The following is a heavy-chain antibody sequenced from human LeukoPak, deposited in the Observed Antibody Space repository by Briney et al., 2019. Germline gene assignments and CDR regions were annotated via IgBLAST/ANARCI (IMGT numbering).Heavy chain of an antibody. CDR2: IYYSGST. CDR3: ARGLQGELLPFFHY. CDR1: GGSISSYY. J-gene: IGHJ4*02. V-gene: IGHV4-59*01. D-gene: IGHD1-26*01. Sequence: SETLSLTCAVYGGSISSYYWSWIRQPPGKGLEWIGYIYYSGSTNYNPSLKSRVTISVDTSKNQFSLKLSSVTAADTAVYYCARGLQGELLPFFHYWGQGTLVTVSS.